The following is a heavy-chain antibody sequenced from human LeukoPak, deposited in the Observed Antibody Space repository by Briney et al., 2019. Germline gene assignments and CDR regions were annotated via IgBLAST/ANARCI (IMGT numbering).Heavy chain of an antibody. Sequence: SETLSLTCAVYGGSFSGYYWSWIRQPPEKGLEWIGEINHSGSTNYNPSLKSRVTISVDTSKNQFSLKLSSVTAADTAVYYCARTPGGRFDYWGQGTLVTVSS. J-gene: IGHJ4*02. CDR1: GGSFSGYY. CDR2: INHSGST. V-gene: IGHV4-34*01. CDR3: ARTPGGRFDY.